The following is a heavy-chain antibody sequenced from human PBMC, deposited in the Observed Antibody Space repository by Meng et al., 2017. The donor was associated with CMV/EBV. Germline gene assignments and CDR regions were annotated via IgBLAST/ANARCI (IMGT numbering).Heavy chain of an antibody. CDR1: GYTFTSYY. Sequence: QVQLVQSGAEVKKPGASGKVSCKTSGYTFTSYYMHWVRQAPGQGLEWMGIINPSGGSTSYAQKFQGRVTMTRDTSTSTVYMELSSLRSEDTAVYYCARARSRKGPSYIAAAGPQMDYWGQGTLVTVSS. CDR2: INPSGGST. CDR3: ARARSRKGPSYIAAAGPQMDY. D-gene: IGHD6-13*01. V-gene: IGHV1-46*01. J-gene: IGHJ4*02.